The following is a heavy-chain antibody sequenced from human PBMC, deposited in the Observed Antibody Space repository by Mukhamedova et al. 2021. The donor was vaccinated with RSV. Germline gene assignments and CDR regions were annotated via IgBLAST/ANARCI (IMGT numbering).Heavy chain of an antibody. Sequence: MNWFRQAPGKGLEWVGFIRSKAYGEIIEYAASVKGRFIISRDDSKSIAYLQMNSLKTDDTAMYYCTRSNYGNNSWCDYWGQGALV. J-gene: IGHJ4*02. V-gene: IGHV3-49*03. CDR2: IRSKAYGEII. CDR3: TRSNYGNNSWCDY. D-gene: IGHD4-23*01.